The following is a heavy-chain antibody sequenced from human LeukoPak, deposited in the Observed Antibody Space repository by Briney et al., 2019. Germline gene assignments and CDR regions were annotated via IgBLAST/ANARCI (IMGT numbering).Heavy chain of an antibody. Sequence: SETLSLTCTVSGGSISSGEYYWSWIRQPPGKGLEWIGYIYYSGTTHYNPSPKSRVTMSVDTSKNQFSLKLTSVTPADTALYYCATERAYCGGDCYSPFDYWGHGTLVTVSS. V-gene: IGHV4-30-4*01. CDR3: ATERAYCGGDCYSPFDY. CDR2: IYYSGTT. J-gene: IGHJ4*01. D-gene: IGHD2-21*02. CDR1: GGSISSGEYY.